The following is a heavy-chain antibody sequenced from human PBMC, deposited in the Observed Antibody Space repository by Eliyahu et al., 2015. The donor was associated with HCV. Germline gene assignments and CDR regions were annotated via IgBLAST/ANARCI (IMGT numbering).Heavy chain of an antibody. V-gene: IGHV3-7*01. CDR3: ARDPFGVGAL. Sequence: EVQVVESGGGLVQPGGSLRLSCAASGFTFSSYWMDWVRQAPGKGLGWVANIKQDASEKYHVDSVKGRFTISRDNAKNSLYLQMHSLRAEDTAVYYCARDPFGVGALWGQGTLVTVSS. CDR1: GFTFSSYW. J-gene: IGHJ4*02. D-gene: IGHD3-10*01. CDR2: IKQDASEK.